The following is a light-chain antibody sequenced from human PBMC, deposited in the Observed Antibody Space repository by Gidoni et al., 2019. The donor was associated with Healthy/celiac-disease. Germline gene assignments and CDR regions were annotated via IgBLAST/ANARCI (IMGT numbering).Light chain of an antibody. Sequence: DIQMTQFPSSLSASVGDRFTITCQARQDIHTYLNWYQRKPGKAPKLLIYEASNLETGVPSRLSGIGSGKDFTFTIGSLQPEDIATNYCQKNVNLPFTFGHGTKVDIK. J-gene: IGKJ3*01. CDR3: QKNVNLPFT. CDR2: EAS. CDR1: QDIHTY. V-gene: IGKV1-33*01.